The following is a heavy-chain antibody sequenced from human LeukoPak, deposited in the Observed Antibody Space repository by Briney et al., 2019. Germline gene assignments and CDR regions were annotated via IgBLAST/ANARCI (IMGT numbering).Heavy chain of an antibody. J-gene: IGHJ3*02. V-gene: IGHV4-59*01. CDR1: GGSISSYY. Sequence: ASETLSLTCIVSGGSISSYYWSWIRQPPGKGLEWIGYIYYSGSTNYNPSLKSRVTISVDTSKNQFSLKLSSVTAADTAVYYCARTRWTDAFDIWGQGTMVTVSS. D-gene: IGHD4-23*01. CDR3: ARTRWTDAFDI. CDR2: IYYSGST.